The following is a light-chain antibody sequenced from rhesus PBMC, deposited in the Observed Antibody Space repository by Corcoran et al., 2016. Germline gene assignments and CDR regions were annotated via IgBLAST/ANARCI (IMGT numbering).Light chain of an antibody. V-gene: IGKV1-25*01. CDR1: QGITND. CDR2: EAS. J-gene: IGKJ1*01. Sequence: DIQMTQSPSSLSASVGDRVTITCRASQGITNDLAWYQQKPGETPKLLIYEASPLQRGIPSRCSGSGSGTDFTLTINSLQSEDFATYYCQHYYSTPRTFGPRTKVEIK. CDR3: QHYYSTPRT.